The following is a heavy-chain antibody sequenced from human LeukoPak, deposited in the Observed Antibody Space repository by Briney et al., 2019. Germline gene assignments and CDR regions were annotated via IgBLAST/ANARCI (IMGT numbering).Heavy chain of an antibody. V-gene: IGHV3-9*01. J-gene: IGHJ4*02. Sequence: PGRSLRLSCAASGFTFDDYAMHWVRQAPGKGLEWVSGISWNSGSIGYADSVKGRFTISRDNAKNSLYLQMNSLRAEDTALYCCAKDIRSSSWYYFDYWGQGTLVTVSS. CDR3: AKDIRSSSWYYFDY. CDR2: ISWNSGSI. D-gene: IGHD6-13*01. CDR1: GFTFDDYA.